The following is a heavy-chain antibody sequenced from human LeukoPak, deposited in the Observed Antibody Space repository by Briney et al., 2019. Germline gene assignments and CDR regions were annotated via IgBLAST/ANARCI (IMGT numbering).Heavy chain of an antibody. D-gene: IGHD1-26*01. CDR2: ISSSSSTI. Sequence: PGGSLRLSCAASGFTFSSYSMNWVRQAPGKGLEWVSYISSSSSTIYYADSVKGRFTISRDNAKNSLYLQMNSLRAEDTAVYYCARSRYSESYPCFDYWGQGTLVTVSS. CDR3: ARSRYSESYPCFDY. J-gene: IGHJ4*02. V-gene: IGHV3-48*01. CDR1: GFTFSSYS.